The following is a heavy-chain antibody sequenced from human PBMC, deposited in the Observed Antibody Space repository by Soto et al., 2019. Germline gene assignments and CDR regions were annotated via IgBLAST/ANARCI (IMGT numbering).Heavy chain of an antibody. CDR2: IKQDGSEK. CDR3: ARDSVLELFISYYYYYYMDV. J-gene: IGHJ6*03. Sequence: GGSLRLSCAASGFTFSSYWMSWVRQAPGKGLEWVANIKQDGSEKYYVDSVKGRFTISRDNAKNSLYLQMNSLRAEDTAVYYCARDSVLELFISYYYYYYMDVWGKGTTVTVSS. D-gene: IGHD1-7*01. CDR1: GFTFSSYW. V-gene: IGHV3-7*01.